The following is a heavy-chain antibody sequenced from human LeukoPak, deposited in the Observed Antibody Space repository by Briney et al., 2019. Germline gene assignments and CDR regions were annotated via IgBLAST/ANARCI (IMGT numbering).Heavy chain of an antibody. Sequence: SEALSLTCTVSGGSTSSSTYYWGWIRQPPGKGLEWIGSISYSGSTYYNPSLKSRITISVDTSKNQFSLKLSSVTAADTAVYYCTFNKQSPFYFDYWGQGTLVTVSS. CDR1: GGSTSSSTYY. CDR3: TFNKQSPFYFDY. CDR2: ISYSGST. D-gene: IGHD1/OR15-1a*01. J-gene: IGHJ4*02. V-gene: IGHV4-39*01.